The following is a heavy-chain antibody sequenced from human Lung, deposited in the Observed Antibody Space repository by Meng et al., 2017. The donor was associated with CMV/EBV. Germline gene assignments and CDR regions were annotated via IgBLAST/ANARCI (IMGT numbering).Heavy chain of an antibody. D-gene: IGHD6-13*01. CDR1: GFIFSSYT. V-gene: IGHV3-23*01. Sequence: SCAASGFIFSSYTMGWVRLAPGKGPEWVSDINNSGGRTYYLDSVRGRFTISRDNSKDALFLQMNSLRAEDTAVYYCARAGGASWYDYWGQGTLVTVSS. CDR2: INNSGGRT. J-gene: IGHJ4*02. CDR3: ARAGGASWYDY.